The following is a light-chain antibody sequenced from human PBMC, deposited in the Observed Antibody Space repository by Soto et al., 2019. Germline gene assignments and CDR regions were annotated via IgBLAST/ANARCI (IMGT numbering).Light chain of an antibody. CDR1: QGINNY. CDR2: GAS. CDR3: QQSYSTPIT. Sequence: IQLTQSPSPLSASVGDRVTITCRASQGINNYVAWYQQKPGKAPKLLIYGASTLQSGVPSRFSGSGSGTDFTLTISSLQPEDFATYYCQQSYSTPITFGQGTRLEIK. J-gene: IGKJ5*01. V-gene: IGKV1-39*01.